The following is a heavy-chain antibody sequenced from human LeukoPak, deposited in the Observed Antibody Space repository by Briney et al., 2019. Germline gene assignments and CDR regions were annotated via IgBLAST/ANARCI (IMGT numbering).Heavy chain of an antibody. J-gene: IGHJ3*02. CDR3: AREFGSDAFDI. V-gene: IGHV1-18*01. CDR2: ISAYNGNT. Sequence: ASVKVSCKASGYTFTSYGISWVRQAPGQGLEWMGWISAYNGNTNYAQKFQGRVTMTRDTSTSTVYMELSSLRSEDTAVYYCAREFGSDAFDIWGQGTMVTVSS. CDR1: GYTFTSYG. D-gene: IGHD3-16*01.